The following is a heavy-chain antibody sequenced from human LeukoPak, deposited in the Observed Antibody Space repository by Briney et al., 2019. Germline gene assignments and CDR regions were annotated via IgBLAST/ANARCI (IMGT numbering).Heavy chain of an antibody. J-gene: IGHJ4*02. CDR3: AKASSSWYTFDY. CDR2: ISWNSGSI. Sequence: GRSLTLSCTASGFTFDDYAMHWVRQAPGKGLQWVSGISWNSGSIGYADSVKGRFTISRDNAKNSLYLQMNSLRAEDMALYYCAKASSSWYTFDYWGQGTLVTVSS. D-gene: IGHD6-13*01. CDR1: GFTFDDYA. V-gene: IGHV3-9*03.